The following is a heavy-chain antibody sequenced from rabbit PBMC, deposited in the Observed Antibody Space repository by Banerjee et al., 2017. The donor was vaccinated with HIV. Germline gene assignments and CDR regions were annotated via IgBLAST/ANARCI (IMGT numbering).Heavy chain of an antibody. J-gene: IGHJ4*01. CDR1: GFSFGSGYY. CDR3: ARDSGTSHYIFNL. D-gene: IGHD8-1*01. CDR2: IYTGGSTAT. V-gene: IGHV1S45*01. Sequence: QEQLVESGGGLVQPEGSLTLTCTASGFSFGSGYYMCWVRQAPGKGLEWIACIYTGGSTATYYASWAKGRITVSRTSSTTVTLQMTSLTAADTATYFCARDSGTSHYIFNLWGQGTLVTVS.